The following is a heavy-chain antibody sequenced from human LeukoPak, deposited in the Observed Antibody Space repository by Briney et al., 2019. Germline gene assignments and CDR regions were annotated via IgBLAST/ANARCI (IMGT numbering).Heavy chain of an antibody. D-gene: IGHD5-24*01. CDR2: IYSGGST. CDR1: GFTVSSNY. J-gene: IGHJ4*02. Sequence: GGSLRLSCAASGFTVSSNYMSWVRQAPGKGLEWVSVIYSGGSTYYADSVKGRFTISRDNSKNTLYLQMNSLRAEDTAVYYCARGSRPLATIDYFDYWGQGTLVTVSS. CDR3: ARGSRPLATIDYFDY. V-gene: IGHV3-53*01.